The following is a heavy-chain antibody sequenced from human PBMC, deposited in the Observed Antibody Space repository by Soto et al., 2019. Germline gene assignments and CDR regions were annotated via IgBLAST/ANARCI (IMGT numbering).Heavy chain of an antibody. D-gene: IGHD3-9*01. CDR1: GGTFSSYA. CDR2: IIPIFGTA. J-gene: IGHJ6*02. Sequence: GAPVKVSCKASGGTFSSYAISWVRQAPGQGLEWMGGIIPIFGTANYAQKFQGRVTITADESTSTAYMELSSLRSEDTAVYYCARDPDYDILTGGGGAFGYYYGMDVWGQGTTVTVS. CDR3: ARDPDYDILTGGGGAFGYYYGMDV. V-gene: IGHV1-69*13.